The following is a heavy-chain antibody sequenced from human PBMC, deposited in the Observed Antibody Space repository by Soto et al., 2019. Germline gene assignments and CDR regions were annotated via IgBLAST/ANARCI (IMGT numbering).Heavy chain of an antibody. CDR1: GYTFTSYD. V-gene: IGHV1-8*01. J-gene: IGHJ5*02. Sequence: ASVKVSCKASGYTFTSYDINWVRQATGQGLEWMGWMNPNSGNTGYAQKFQGRVTMTRNTSISTAYMELSSLRSEDTAVYYCARADYDFWSGYYVGNWFDPWGQGTLVTVSS. D-gene: IGHD3-3*01. CDR2: MNPNSGNT. CDR3: ARADYDFWSGYYVGNWFDP.